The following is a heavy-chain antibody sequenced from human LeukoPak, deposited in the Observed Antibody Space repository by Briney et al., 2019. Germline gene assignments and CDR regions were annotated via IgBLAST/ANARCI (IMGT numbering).Heavy chain of an antibody. CDR2: INPNSGGT. Sequence: ASVKVSCKASGYTFTGYYMHWVRQAPGQGLEWMGRINPNSGGTNYAQKFQGRVTMTRDTSISTAYMELSGLRSDDTAVYYCARRYCSSTSCYVDYWGQGTLVTVSS. V-gene: IGHV1-2*06. CDR1: GYTFTGYY. J-gene: IGHJ4*02. D-gene: IGHD2-2*01. CDR3: ARRYCSSTSCYVDY.